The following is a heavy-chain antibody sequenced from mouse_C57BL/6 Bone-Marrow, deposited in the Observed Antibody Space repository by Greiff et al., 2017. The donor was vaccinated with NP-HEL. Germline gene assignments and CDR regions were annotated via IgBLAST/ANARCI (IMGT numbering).Heavy chain of an antibody. V-gene: IGHV5-4*01. CDR3: ERGKYDGDFAD. CDR2: ISDGGSYT. D-gene: IGHD2-14*01. CDR1: GFTFSSSA. Sequence: EVQLQESGVGFVQPGGSLKLSCAASGFTFSSSAMSWVRQTPEKRLEWVATISDGGSYTYYPDNVKGRVTISRDNAKNNLYLQMSKLKSEETAMEDWERGKYDGDFADWGQGTLVTVSA. J-gene: IGHJ3*01.